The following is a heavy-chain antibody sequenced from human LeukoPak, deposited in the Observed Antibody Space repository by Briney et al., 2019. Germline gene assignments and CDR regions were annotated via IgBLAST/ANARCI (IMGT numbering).Heavy chain of an antibody. V-gene: IGHV4-31*03. CDR1: GSSISSGGYY. CDR2: IYYSGST. J-gene: IGHJ6*02. CDR3: ARGSGYCSSTSCYTRIYGMDV. D-gene: IGHD2-2*02. Sequence: SETLSLTCTVSGSSISSGGYYWSWIRQHPGKGLEWIVYIYYSGSTYYNPSLKSRVTISVNTSKNQFSLKLSSVTAADTAVYYCARGSGYCSSTSCYTRIYGMDVWGQGTTVTVSS.